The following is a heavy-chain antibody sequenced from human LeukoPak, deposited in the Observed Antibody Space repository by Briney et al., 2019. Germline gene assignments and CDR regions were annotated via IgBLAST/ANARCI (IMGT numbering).Heavy chain of an antibody. CDR2: IYYSGST. D-gene: IGHD3-22*01. CDR3: ARASLSSGYIDY. V-gene: IGHV4-30-4*01. CDR1: GGSISSGDYY. Sequence: SETLSLTCTVFGGSISSGDYYWSWIRQPPGKGLEWIGYIYYSGSTYYNPSLKSRVTISVDTSKNQFSLKLSSVTAADTAVYYCARASLSSGYIDYWGQGTLVTVSS. J-gene: IGHJ4*02.